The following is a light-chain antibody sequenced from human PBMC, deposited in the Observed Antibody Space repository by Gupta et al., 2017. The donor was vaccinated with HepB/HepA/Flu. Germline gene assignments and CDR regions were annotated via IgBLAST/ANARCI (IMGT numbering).Light chain of an antibody. V-gene: IGKV3-20*01. CDR2: GTS. J-gene: IGKJ2*01. Sequence: EIVLTQSPGTLSLPPGERVTLSCRASQSVRNSELDWYQQKSGQAPRLLIYGTSNRATGIPDRFSGSGSGTDFTLTISRLEREDFAVYYFQQDENSSTFGQGTKLEIK. CDR3: QQDENSST. CDR1: QSVRNSE.